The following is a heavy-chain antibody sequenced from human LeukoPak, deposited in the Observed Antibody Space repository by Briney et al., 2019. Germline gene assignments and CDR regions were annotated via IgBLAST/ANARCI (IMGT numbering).Heavy chain of an antibody. CDR1: GFTFSCYS. J-gene: IGHJ4*02. D-gene: IGHD2-2*01. V-gene: IGHV3-21*01. CDR2: ISSSSNYI. CDR3: ATGDRYCSSTSCPLDY. Sequence: GGSLRLSCAASGFTFSCYSMNWVRQAPGKGLEWVSSISSSSNYIYYADSVKGRFTISRDNAKNSLYLQMNSLRAEDTTMYYCATGDRYCSSTSCPLDYWGQGTLVTVSS.